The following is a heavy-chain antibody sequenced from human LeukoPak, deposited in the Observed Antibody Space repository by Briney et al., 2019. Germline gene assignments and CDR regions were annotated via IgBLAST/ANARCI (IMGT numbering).Heavy chain of an antibody. J-gene: IGHJ3*02. CDR1: GFTFSIHN. Sequence: PGGSLRLSCADSGFTFSIHNMDWVRQAPGKGLEWISYINSGGDATHYADSVKGRFTISRDNAKNSLFLQMNSLRVEDTAVYYCARDLWSEHYDILTGYYGAFDIWGQGTMVTVSS. D-gene: IGHD3-9*01. V-gene: IGHV3-48*04. CDR3: ARDLWSEHYDILTGYYGAFDI. CDR2: INSGGDAT.